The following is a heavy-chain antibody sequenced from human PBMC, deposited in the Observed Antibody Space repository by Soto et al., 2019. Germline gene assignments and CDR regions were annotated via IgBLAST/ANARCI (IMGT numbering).Heavy chain of an antibody. CDR2: VFYTGRA. D-gene: IGHD4-4*01. Sequence: PXETLSLTCAVAGYSLGSYYWSWIRQPPGKGLDWIGYVFYTGRANYNASLKSRVSISLDTSNYQFSLKLSSVTAADTAVYYCARDGDGRMTTNPYYYNGMDVWGPGTTVTVSS. J-gene: IGHJ6*02. V-gene: IGHV4-59*01. CDR3: ARDGDGRMTTNPYYYNGMDV. CDR1: GYSLGSYY.